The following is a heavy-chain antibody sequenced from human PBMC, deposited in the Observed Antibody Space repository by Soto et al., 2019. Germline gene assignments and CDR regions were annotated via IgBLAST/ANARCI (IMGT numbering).Heavy chain of an antibody. D-gene: IGHD2-2*01. V-gene: IGHV4-30-4*01. CDR1: GGSISSGDYY. CDR3: ARDRGYQRIFDY. Sequence: SETLSLTCTVSGGSISSGDYYWSWIRQPPGKGLERIGYIYYSGSTYYNPSLKFLFTISVDTSKNHFSLKLSSVIAADTAVYYCARDRGYQRIFDYWGQGTLVTVS. CDR2: IYYSGST. J-gene: IGHJ4*02.